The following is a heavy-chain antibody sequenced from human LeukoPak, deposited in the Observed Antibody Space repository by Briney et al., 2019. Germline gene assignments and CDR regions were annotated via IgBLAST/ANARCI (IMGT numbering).Heavy chain of an antibody. J-gene: IGHJ4*02. D-gene: IGHD3-22*01. Sequence: PGGSLRLSCAASGFTFSNSWMKWVRQAPGKGQEWVSAISGSGGSTYYADSVKGRFTISRDNSKNTLYLQMNSLRAEDTAVYYCAHDYYDSSGYYYYFDYWGQGTLVTVSS. CDR2: ISGSGGST. CDR3: AHDYYDSSGYYYYFDY. CDR1: GFTFSNSW. V-gene: IGHV3-23*01.